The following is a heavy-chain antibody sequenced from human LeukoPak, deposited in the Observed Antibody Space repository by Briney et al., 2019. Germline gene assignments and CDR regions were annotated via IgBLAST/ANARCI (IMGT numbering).Heavy chain of an antibody. CDR2: MNPNSGNT. CDR1: GYIFTGYY. J-gene: IGHJ4*02. CDR3: ARNSVAGTADFDY. V-gene: IGHV1-8*03. D-gene: IGHD6-19*01. Sequence: ASVKVSCKASGYIFTGYYIHWVRQATGQGLEWMGWMNPNSGNTGYAQKFQGRVTITRNTSISTAYMELSSLRSEDTAVYYCARNSVAGTADFDYWGQGTLVTVSS.